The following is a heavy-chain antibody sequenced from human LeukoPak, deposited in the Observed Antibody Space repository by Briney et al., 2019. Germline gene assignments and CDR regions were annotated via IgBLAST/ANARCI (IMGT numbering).Heavy chain of an antibody. D-gene: IGHD6-6*01. Sequence: ASVKVSCKASGGTFSSYAISWVRQAPGQRLECMGGIIPIFGTANYAQKFQGRVTITTDESTSTAYMELSSLRSEDTAVYYCARGGGYSSSSRLFWFDPWGQGTLVTVSS. CDR2: IIPIFGTA. J-gene: IGHJ5*02. V-gene: IGHV1-69*05. CDR1: GGTFSSYA. CDR3: ARGGGYSSSSRLFWFDP.